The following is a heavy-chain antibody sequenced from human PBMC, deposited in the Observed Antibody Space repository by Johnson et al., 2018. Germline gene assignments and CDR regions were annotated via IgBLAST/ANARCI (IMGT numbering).Heavy chain of an antibody. V-gene: IGHV4-59*01. CDR2: IYYSGTT. CDR3: ARRAGMGGAFDI. J-gene: IGHJ3*02. Sequence: QVQLQESGPGLVKPSETLSLTCTVSGGSMSGFFWSWIRQPPAKGLEWIGYIYYSGTTNYNPSLKSRVTISVDTSKNQFSLKLNSVTAAGTAVYYRARRAGMGGAFDIWGQGTMGTISS. D-gene: IGHD1-26*01. CDR1: GGSMSGFF.